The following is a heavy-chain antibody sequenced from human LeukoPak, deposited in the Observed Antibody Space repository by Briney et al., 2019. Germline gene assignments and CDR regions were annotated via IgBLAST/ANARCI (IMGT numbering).Heavy chain of an antibody. CDR1: GGSITSGNW. Sequence: PSETLSLTCAVSGGSITSGNWWTWVRQPPGRGLEWIGEIYHSGSTNYNPYLKSRVTISVDKSKNQFSLTLSSVTAADTAVYYCARARSGGWYGFDYWGQGTLVTVSS. J-gene: IGHJ4*02. D-gene: IGHD6-19*01. CDR3: ARARSGGWYGFDY. CDR2: IYHSGST. V-gene: IGHV4-4*02.